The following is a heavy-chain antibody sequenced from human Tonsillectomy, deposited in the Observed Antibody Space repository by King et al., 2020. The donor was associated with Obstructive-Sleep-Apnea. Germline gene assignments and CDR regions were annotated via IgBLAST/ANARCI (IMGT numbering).Heavy chain of an antibody. V-gene: IGHV4-39*07. J-gene: IGHJ6*02. CDR1: GGSISSSSYY. CDR3: ARGRLADRPIAGWYYYSMDV. CDR2: IYYSGSA. Sequence: LQLQESGPGLVKPSETLSLICTVSGGSISSSSYYWGWIRHPPGKGLEWIGSIYYSGSAYYNPSLKSRVTTSVDTSKNQFSLKLSSVTAADTAVYDCARGRLADRPIAGWYYYSMDVWGQGTTVTVSS. D-gene: IGHD6-6*01.